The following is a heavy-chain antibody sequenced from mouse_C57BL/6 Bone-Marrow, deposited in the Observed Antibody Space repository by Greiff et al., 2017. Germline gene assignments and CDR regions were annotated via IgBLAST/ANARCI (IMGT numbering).Heavy chain of an antibody. CDR3: ARDTTVVAHWYFDV. CDR2: IHPNSGST. D-gene: IGHD1-1*01. V-gene: IGHV1-64*01. CDR1: GYTFTSYW. Sequence: QVQLQQSGAELVKPGASVKLSCKASGYTFTSYWMHWVKQRPGQGLEWIGMIHPNSGSTNYNEKFKSKATLTVDKSSSTAYMQLSSLTSEDSAVYYGARDTTVVAHWYFDVWCTGTTVTVSA. J-gene: IGHJ1*03.